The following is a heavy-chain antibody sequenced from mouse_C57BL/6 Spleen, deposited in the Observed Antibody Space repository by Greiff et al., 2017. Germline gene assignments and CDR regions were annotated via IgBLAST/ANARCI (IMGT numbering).Heavy chain of an antibody. CDR2: IDPEDGVT. D-gene: IGHD2-4*01. Sequence: VQLKEPGAELVRPGASVKLSCTASGFTFQDYYMHWVKQRPEQGLEWIGRIDPEDGVTEYTPKFQGKATMTADTSSNTAHMQLSSLTSEDTAVFYCAGGNDYDVGVADWGQGTLVTVSA. CDR1: GFTFQDYY. J-gene: IGHJ3*01. CDR3: AGGNDYDVGVAD. V-gene: IGHV14-1*01.